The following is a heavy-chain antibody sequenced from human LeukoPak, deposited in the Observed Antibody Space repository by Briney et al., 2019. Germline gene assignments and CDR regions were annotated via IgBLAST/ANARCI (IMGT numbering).Heavy chain of an antibody. CDR3: AVSIDYHYGMDV. CDR2: SRNKAKSYTT. V-gene: IGHV3-72*01. CDR1: GFTFSDHY. Sequence: GGSLRLSCAASGFTFSDHYMDWVRQAPGKGLEWAGRSRNKAKSYTTDYAASVKGRFTISRDDSKKSLCLQMNSLKTEDTAVYYCAVSIDYHYGMDVWGQGTTVTVSS. D-gene: IGHD6-6*01. J-gene: IGHJ6*02.